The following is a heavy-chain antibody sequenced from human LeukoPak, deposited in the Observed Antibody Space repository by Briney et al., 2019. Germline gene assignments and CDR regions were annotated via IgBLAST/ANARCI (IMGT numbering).Heavy chain of an antibody. CDR2: ISSSGGST. Sequence: GGSLRLSCAASGFTFSSYAMSWVRQAPGKGLEWVSAISSSGGSTYYADSVRGRFIISRDSSKNTLYLQMNSLKTEDTAVYYCTRGGHPATLDAFDIWGQGTMVTVSS. V-gene: IGHV3-23*01. CDR1: GFTFSSYA. J-gene: IGHJ3*02. CDR3: TRGGHPATLDAFDI. D-gene: IGHD3-16*01.